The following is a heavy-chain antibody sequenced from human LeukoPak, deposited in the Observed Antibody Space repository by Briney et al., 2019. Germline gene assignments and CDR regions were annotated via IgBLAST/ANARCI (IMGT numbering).Heavy chain of an antibody. J-gene: IGHJ4*02. CDR1: GFTFSSYA. CDR3: AKGKDYYDSSDTFDY. Sequence: GGSLRLSCAASGFTFSSYAMSWVRQAPGKGLEWVSAISGSGGSTYYADSVKGRFTISRDNSKNTLYLQMNSLRAEDTAVYYCAKGKDYYDSSDTFDYWGQGTLVTVSS. V-gene: IGHV3-23*01. CDR2: ISGSGGST. D-gene: IGHD3-22*01.